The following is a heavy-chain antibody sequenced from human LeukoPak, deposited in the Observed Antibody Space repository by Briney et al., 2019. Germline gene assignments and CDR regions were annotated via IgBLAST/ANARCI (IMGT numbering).Heavy chain of an antibody. Sequence: ASVKVSCKASGYTFTGYYMHWVRQAPGQGLEWMGWINPNSGGTNYAQKFQGRVTMTRDTSISTAYMELSRLRSDDTAVYYCARVYPVAGTPLPDYWGQGTLVTVSS. V-gene: IGHV1-2*02. CDR1: GYTFTGYY. CDR3: ARVYPVAGTPLPDY. CDR2: INPNSGGT. J-gene: IGHJ4*02. D-gene: IGHD6-19*01.